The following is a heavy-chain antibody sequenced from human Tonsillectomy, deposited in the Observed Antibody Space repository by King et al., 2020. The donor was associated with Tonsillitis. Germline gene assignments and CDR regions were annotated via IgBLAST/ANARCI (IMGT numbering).Heavy chain of an antibody. J-gene: IGHJ3*02. D-gene: IGHD5-18*01. CDR1: GGSFSGYY. CDR2: INHSGST. Sequence: VQLQQWGAGLLKPSETLSLTCAVYGGSFSGYYWSWIRQPPGKGLEWIGEINHSGSTNYNPSLKSRVTISVDTSKNQFSLKLSSVTAADTAVYYCAREVGTPMVVGVFDIGRQGTMVTVSS. V-gene: IGHV4-34*01. CDR3: AREVGTPMVVGVFDI.